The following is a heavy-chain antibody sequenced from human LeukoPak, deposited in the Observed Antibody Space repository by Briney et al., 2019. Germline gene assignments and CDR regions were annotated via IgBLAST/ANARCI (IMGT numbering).Heavy chain of an antibody. V-gene: IGHV3-30-3*01. CDR1: GFTFSSYA. D-gene: IGHD1-1*01. J-gene: IGHJ3*02. Sequence: GGSLRLSCAASGFTFSSYAMHWVRQAPGKGLEWVAVISYDGSNKYYADSVKGRFTISRDNSKNTLYLQMSSLRAEDTAVYYCARKSYLERPRAFDIWGQGTMVTVSS. CDR2: ISYDGSNK. CDR3: ARKSYLERPRAFDI.